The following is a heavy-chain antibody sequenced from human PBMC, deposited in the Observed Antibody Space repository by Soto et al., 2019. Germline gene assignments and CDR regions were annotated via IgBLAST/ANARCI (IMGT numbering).Heavy chain of an antibody. D-gene: IGHD6-13*01. J-gene: IGHJ5*02. V-gene: IGHV4-34*01. CDR3: ARATARISGIAAAGRIYNWFNP. CDR2: INHSGST. CDR1: GGSFSGYY. Sequence: SETLSLTCAVYGGSFSGYYWSWIRQPPGKGLEWIGEINHSGSTNYNPSLKSRVTISVDTSKNQFSLKLSSVTAADTAVYYCARATARISGIAAAGRIYNWFNPWGQGTLVTVS.